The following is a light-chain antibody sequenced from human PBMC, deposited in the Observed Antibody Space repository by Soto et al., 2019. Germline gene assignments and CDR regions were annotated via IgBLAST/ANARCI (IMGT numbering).Light chain of an antibody. CDR2: DVT. J-gene: IGLJ1*01. CDR3: SSYTSSSTPGV. CDR1: SSDVGGYNY. Sequence: QSALTQPASVSGPPGQSITISCTGTSSDVGGYNYVSWYQQHPGKAPKLMIYDVTNRPSGVSNRFSGSKSGNTASLTISGLQAEDEADYYCSSYTSSSTPGVFGTGTKLTVL. V-gene: IGLV2-14*01.